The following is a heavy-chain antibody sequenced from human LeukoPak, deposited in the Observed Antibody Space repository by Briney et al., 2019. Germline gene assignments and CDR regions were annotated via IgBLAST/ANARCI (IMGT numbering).Heavy chain of an antibody. V-gene: IGHV3-7*03. CDR1: GFTFTTYW. CDR2: INQDGTDK. J-gene: IGHJ4*02. CDR3: VTYSTGLYKGLEF. Sequence: PGGSLRLSCAASGFTFTTYWMSWIRQAPGKGLEWVANINQDGTDKYYVDSVKGRFTFSRDNAQNSLNLQMSSLRVEDTAVYYCVTYSTGLYKGLEFWGQGTQVTVSS. D-gene: IGHD2-8*02.